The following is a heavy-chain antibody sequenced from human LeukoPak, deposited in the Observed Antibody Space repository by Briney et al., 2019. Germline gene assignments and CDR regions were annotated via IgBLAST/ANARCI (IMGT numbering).Heavy chain of an antibody. V-gene: IGHV4-34*01. CDR3: ASSKKLDP. CDR1: GGSFSGYY. CDR2: INHSGST. Sequence: SETLSLTCAVYGGSFSGYYWSWIRQLPGKGLEWIGEINHSGSTNYNPSLKSRVTISVDTSKNQFSLKLSSVTAADTAVYYCASSKKLDPWGQGTLVTVSS. J-gene: IGHJ5*02.